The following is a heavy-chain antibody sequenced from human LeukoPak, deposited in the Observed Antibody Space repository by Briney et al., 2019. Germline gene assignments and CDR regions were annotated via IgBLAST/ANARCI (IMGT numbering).Heavy chain of an antibody. CDR3: AKGVRSVSWRGYFES. V-gene: IGHV3-9*01. CDR2: ISWNSGTI. Sequence: PGGSLRLSCAASGFAFDNYGMYWVWQAPGKGLEWVSGISWNSGTIDYADSVRGRFTVSRDNAKNSLYLHMNSLRAEDTAVNYGAKGVRSVSWRGYFESWGLGTLVTVSS. D-gene: IGHD3-10*01. CDR1: GFAFDNYG. J-gene: IGHJ4*02.